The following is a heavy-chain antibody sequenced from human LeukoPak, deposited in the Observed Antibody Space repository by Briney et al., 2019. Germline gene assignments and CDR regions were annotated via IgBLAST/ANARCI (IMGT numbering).Heavy chain of an antibody. CDR3: ARALIAAAGGDWFDP. CDR1: GFTFSSYA. J-gene: IGHJ5*02. Sequence: GGSLRLSCAASGFTFSSYAMNWIRQAPGKGLEWVSSFSVSDGSTYYADSVKGRFTISRDNAKNSLYLQMNSLRAEDTAVYYCARALIAAAGGDWFDPWGQGTLVTVSS. CDR2: FSVSDGST. V-gene: IGHV3-23*01. D-gene: IGHD6-13*01.